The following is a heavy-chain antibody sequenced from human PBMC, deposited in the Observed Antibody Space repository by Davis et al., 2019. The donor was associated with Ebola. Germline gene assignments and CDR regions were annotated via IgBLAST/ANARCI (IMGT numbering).Heavy chain of an antibody. J-gene: IGHJ4*02. Sequence: GGSLRLSCAASGFIFSTYRMHWVRQAPGKGLEWVSAISGSGGSTYYADSVKGRFTISRDNAKNSLYLQMNSLRAEDTAVYYCARYCGGDCYSLGLDYWGQGTLVTVSS. CDR2: ISGSGGST. CDR3: ARYCGGDCYSLGLDY. V-gene: IGHV3-21*01. CDR1: GFIFSTYR. D-gene: IGHD2-21*02.